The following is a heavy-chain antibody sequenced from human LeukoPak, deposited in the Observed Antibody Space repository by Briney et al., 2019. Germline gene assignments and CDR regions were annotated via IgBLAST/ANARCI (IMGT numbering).Heavy chain of an antibody. Sequence: GGSLRLSCAASGFAFSDHWMTWVRQAPGKGLEWVAHINQDGSKEHYMDSVKARFTISRDNAKNSLSLQMNSLRAEDTAVYYCVRDGGVSGYDLLDYWGLGTLVTVSS. V-gene: IGHV3-7*01. CDR1: GFAFSDHW. D-gene: IGHD5-12*01. J-gene: IGHJ4*02. CDR3: VRDGGVSGYDLLDY. CDR2: INQDGSKE.